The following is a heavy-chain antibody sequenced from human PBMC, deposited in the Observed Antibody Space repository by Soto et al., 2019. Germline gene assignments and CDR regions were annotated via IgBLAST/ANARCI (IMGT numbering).Heavy chain of an antibody. CDR1: GDSLNSGTYY. V-gene: IGHV4-61*01. Sequence: PSQTLSLTCTVSGDSLNSGTYYWSWTRQPPGKGLEWIGRIYYSGSTDQHPSLKSRVSMSVDTSKNQFSLKLSSVTAADAAIYFCARDAKVDPDMGGYYYYAMDIWGQGTTVTVSS. CDR3: ARDAKVDPDMGGYYYYAMDI. CDR2: IYYSGST. D-gene: IGHD5-18*01. J-gene: IGHJ6*02.